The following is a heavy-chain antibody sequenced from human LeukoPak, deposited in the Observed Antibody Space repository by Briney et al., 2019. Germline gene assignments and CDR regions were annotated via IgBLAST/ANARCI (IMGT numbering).Heavy chain of an antibody. CDR3: ARDQESIAAREAIDY. V-gene: IGHV1-2*06. D-gene: IGHD6-6*01. J-gene: IGHJ4*02. CDR2: LNPNSGGT. CDR1: GYTFTGYY. Sequence: ASVKVSCKASGYTFTGYYMHWVRQAPGQGLEWMGRLNPNSGGTNYAQKFQGRVTMTRDTSISTAYMELSRLRSDDTAVYYCARDQESIAAREAIDYWGQGTLVTVSS.